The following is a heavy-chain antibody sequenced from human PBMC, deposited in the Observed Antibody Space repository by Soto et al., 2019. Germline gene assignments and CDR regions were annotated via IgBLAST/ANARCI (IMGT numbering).Heavy chain of an antibody. CDR1: GGTFSNDI. Sequence: EASVKVSCKTSGGTFSNDIITWVRQAPGQGLEWKGRIIPLLDTTNYAQKFQGRVTITADESTSTAYMELSSLRSEDTAVYYCARECFALVPTTVNSDYYYYAMDVWGQGTTVTVSS. J-gene: IGHJ6*02. D-gene: IGHD4-17*01. CDR2: IIPLLDTT. V-gene: IGHV1-69*08. CDR3: ARECFALVPTTVNSDYYYYAMDV.